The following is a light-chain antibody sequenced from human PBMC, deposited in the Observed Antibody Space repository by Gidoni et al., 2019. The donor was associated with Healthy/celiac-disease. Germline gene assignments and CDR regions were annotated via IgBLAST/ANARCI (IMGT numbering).Light chain of an antibody. CDR3: CSYAGSHVV. Sequence: QSALTQPASVSGSPGQSGTISCTGTSSDVGSYNLVSWYQQHPGKAPKLMIYEGSKRPSGVSNRFSGSKSGNTASLTISGLQAEDEADYYCCSYAGSHVVFGGGTKLTVL. J-gene: IGLJ2*01. V-gene: IGLV2-23*01. CDR2: EGS. CDR1: SSDVGSYNL.